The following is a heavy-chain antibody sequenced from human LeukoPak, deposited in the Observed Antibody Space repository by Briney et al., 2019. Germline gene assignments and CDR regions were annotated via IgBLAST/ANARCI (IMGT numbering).Heavy chain of an antibody. V-gene: IGHV3-33*06. CDR2: IWYDGSNK. Sequence: PGRSLRLSCAASGFTFSSYGMHWVRQAPGKGLGWVAVIWYDGSNKYYADSVKGRFTISRDNSKNTLYLQMNSLRAEDTAVYYCAKDLTPWYYAYPELLSLEYWGQGTLVTVSS. D-gene: IGHD3-16*01. J-gene: IGHJ4*02. CDR1: GFTFSSYG. CDR3: AKDLTPWYYAYPELLSLEY.